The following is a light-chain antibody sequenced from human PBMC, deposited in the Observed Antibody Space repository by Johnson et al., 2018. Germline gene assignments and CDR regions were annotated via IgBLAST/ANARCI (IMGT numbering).Light chain of an antibody. Sequence: QSVLTQPPSVSAAPGQKVTISCSGSSSNIGNNYVSWYQQLPGTAPKLLIYENNKRPSGLPYRFSGSKSGTSATLCITGLKTGDEADYYCGTWDSSLSAVNVFGTGTKVTVL. CDR1: SSNIGNNY. CDR3: GTWDSSLSAVNV. V-gene: IGLV1-51*02. J-gene: IGLJ1*01. CDR2: ENN.